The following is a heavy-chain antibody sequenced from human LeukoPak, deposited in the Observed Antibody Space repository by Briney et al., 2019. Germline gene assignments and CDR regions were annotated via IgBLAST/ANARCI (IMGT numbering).Heavy chain of an antibody. D-gene: IGHD3-3*01. CDR2: IYYSGST. CDR3: ARASGVRFRYYFDY. CDR1: GGSISSYY. J-gene: IGHJ4*02. V-gene: IGHV4-59*12. Sequence: SETLSLTCTVSGGSISSYYWSWIRQPPGKGLEWIGYIYYSGSTYYNPSLKSRVTISVDTSKNQFSLKLSSVTAADTAVYYGARASGVRFRYYFDYWGQGTLVTVSS.